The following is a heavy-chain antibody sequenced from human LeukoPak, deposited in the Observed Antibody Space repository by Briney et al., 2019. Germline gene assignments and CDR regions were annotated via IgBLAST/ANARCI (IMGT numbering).Heavy chain of an antibody. CDR1: GYSFSDYS. D-gene: IGHD3-10*01. Sequence: ASVKVSCKASGYSFSDYSMHWVREAPGQGLEWMGRINANSGGTSYAQNFHGRVSMTRDTSISTTDMELRGLTSDDTAVYYCARGGSGSGYLYYFDYWGQGTLVSVSP. V-gene: IGHV1-2*06. CDR2: INANSGGT. CDR3: ARGGSGSGYLYYFDY. J-gene: IGHJ4*02.